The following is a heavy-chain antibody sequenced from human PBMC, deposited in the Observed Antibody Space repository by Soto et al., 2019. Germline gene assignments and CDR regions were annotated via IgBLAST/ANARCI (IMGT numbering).Heavy chain of an antibody. Sequence: SETLSLTCTVSGASISGGRYYWTWIRQHPGKGLEWIGYLYSSGGTYYNPSLESRVAISGDTAKNQFSLKLSSVAAADTAVYYCARGLPEYGGKYYFDCWGQGTLVTVSS. CDR1: GASISGGRYY. V-gene: IGHV4-31*03. D-gene: IGHD4-17*01. CDR3: ARGLPEYGGKYYFDC. J-gene: IGHJ4*02. CDR2: LYSSGGT.